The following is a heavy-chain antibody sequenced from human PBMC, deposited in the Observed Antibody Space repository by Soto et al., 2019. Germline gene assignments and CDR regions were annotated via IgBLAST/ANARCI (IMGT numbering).Heavy chain of an antibody. CDR2: INAGNGNT. Sequence: QVQLVQSGAEVKKPGASVKVSCKASGYTFTSYAMHWVRQAPGQRLEWMGWINAGNGNTKYSQKFQGRVTITRDTAASTAYMELSSLRAEDTAVYYCARDSSGWSNAFDIWGQGTMVTVSS. CDR1: GYTFTSYA. V-gene: IGHV1-3*01. CDR3: ARDSSGWSNAFDI. J-gene: IGHJ3*02. D-gene: IGHD6-19*01.